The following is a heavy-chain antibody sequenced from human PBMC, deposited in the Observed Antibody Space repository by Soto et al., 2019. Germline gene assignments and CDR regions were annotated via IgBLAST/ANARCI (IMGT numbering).Heavy chain of an antibody. CDR1: GFSFSLFW. Sequence: PGGSLRLSCAASGFSFSLFWMRWVRQTPGKGLEWVANINEDGSEKFFADSVKGRFTISRDNAKNSLSLQMNSLTADDTAVYYCARTGWPQSSYYFDYWGQGTLVTVSS. CDR3: ARTGWPQSSYYFDY. CDR2: INEDGSEK. J-gene: IGHJ4*02. D-gene: IGHD3-16*01. V-gene: IGHV3-7*03.